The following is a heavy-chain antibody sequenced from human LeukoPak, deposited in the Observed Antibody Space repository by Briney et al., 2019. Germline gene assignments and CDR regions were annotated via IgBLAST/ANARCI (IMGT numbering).Heavy chain of an antibody. CDR2: INPSGGST. Sequence: ASVKVSCKASGYTFTGYYMHWVRQAPGQGLGWMGIINPSGGSTSYAQKFQGRVTMTRDMSTSTVYMELSSLRSEDTAVYYCARVSDQAYCGGDCYSLDYWGQGTLVTVSS. CDR1: GYTFTGYY. CDR3: ARVSDQAYCGGDCYSLDY. J-gene: IGHJ4*02. V-gene: IGHV1-46*01. D-gene: IGHD2-21*02.